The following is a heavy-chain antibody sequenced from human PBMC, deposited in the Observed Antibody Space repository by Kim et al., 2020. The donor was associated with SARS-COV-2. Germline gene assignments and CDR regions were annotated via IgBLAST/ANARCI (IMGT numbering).Heavy chain of an antibody. V-gene: IGHV3-23*01. CDR3: ARGGTDWRTNWLAS. CDR1: GFTFSGYY. J-gene: IGHJ5*02. Sequence: GGSLRLSCAASGFTFSGYYMAWFRQAPGKGLEWVSSISNSCSSIYYADSVKGRFTISRDDSKNTMYLQMNSLTGEDTALYYCARGGTDWRTNWLASWGQG. CDR2: ISNSCSSI. D-gene: IGHD3-9*01.